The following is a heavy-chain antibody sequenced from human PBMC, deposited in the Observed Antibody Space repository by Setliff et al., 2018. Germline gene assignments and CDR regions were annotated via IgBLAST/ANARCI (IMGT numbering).Heavy chain of an antibody. CDR2: INHSGST. CDR1: GGSFSTYY. CDR3: AEIGTRADDAFDI. V-gene: IGHV4-34*01. Sequence: PSETLSLTCAVYGGSFSTYYWIWIRQPPGKGLEWIGEINHSGSTNYNPSLKSRVTISVDTSKNKFSLKLSSVTAADTAVYYCAEIGTRADDAFDIWGQGTMVTV. J-gene: IGHJ3*02.